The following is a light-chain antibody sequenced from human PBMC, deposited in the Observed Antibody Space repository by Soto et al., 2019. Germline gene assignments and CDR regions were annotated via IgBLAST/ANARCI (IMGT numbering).Light chain of an antibody. V-gene: IGLV2-14*03. Sequence: QSALTQPASVSGSPGQSITISCTGTSSDVGAYTFVSLYQQHPDKVPKLMIFDVSRPPSGVSDRFSGSKSGNTASLTISGLQPEDEADYYCSSYTSSSTHVFGSGTKLTVL. CDR3: SSYTSSSTHV. CDR1: SSDVGAYTF. CDR2: DVS. J-gene: IGLJ1*01.